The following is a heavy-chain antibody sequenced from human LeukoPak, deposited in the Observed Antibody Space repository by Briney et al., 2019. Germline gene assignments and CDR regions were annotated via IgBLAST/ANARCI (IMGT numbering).Heavy chain of an antibody. CDR1: GGSVTSGGYY. J-gene: IGHJ6*02. Sequence: PSETLSLTCTVSGGSVTSGGYYWRWIRQHPGKGLEWIGYVYYTGSTYYNPSLKSRVTISPDTSKNQFSLKASSVTAADTAVYYCARISAGRYGMDVWGQGTTVTVSS. D-gene: IGHD6-6*01. V-gene: IGHV4-31*03. CDR2: VYYTGST. CDR3: ARISAGRYGMDV.